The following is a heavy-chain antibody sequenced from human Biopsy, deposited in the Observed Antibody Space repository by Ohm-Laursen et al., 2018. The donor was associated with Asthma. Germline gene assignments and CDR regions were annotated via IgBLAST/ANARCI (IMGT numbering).Heavy chain of an antibody. J-gene: IGHJ4*02. CDR2: INSVFGTT. CDR1: GGTFNTYV. D-gene: IGHD2-2*01. Sequence: SVKVSCKSLGGTFNTYVIGWVRQAPGQGLEWMGGINSVFGTTTYPQKFQDRVTITADDSTSTVYMELSSLKYEDTAVYYCARKAGSCISRTCYSLDFWGQGTLVTVSS. V-gene: IGHV1-69*13. CDR3: ARKAGSCISRTCYSLDF.